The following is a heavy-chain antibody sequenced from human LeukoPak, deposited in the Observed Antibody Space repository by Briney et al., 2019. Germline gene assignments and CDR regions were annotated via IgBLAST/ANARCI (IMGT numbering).Heavy chain of an antibody. CDR3: VRSGYNWGFDY. CDR2: IRPNSGET. V-gene: IGHV1-2*02. J-gene: IGHJ4*02. Sequence: ASVKVSCKASGYTFTAYDMHWVRQAPGQGLEWMGWIRPNSGETGFAQKFQGRVALTRDTSIGAAYLELSRLRSDDTAVYYCVRSGYNWGFDYWGQGTLVAVSS. D-gene: IGHD1-1*01. CDR1: GYTFTAYD.